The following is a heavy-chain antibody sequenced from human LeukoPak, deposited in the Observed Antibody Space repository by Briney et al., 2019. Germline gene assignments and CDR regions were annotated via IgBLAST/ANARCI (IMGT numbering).Heavy chain of an antibody. CDR1: GFTFSDYY. CDR2: ISSSSTFI. Sequence: GGSLRLSCAASGFTFSDYYMNWVRQAPGKGLEWVSSISSSSTFIYYRDSVKGRFTISRDNAMNSLYSQMNSLRAEDTAVYYCARDFDIMTHYAFDNWGQGSLVTVSS. D-gene: IGHD3-9*01. J-gene: IGHJ4*02. V-gene: IGHV3-69-1*01. CDR3: ARDFDIMTHYAFDN.